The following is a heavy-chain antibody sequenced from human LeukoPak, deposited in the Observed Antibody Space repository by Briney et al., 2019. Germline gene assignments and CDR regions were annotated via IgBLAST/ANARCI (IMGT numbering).Heavy chain of an antibody. CDR2: ISYDGSNK. Sequence: PGRSLRLSCAASGFTFSSYGMHWVRQAPGKGLEWVAVISYDGSNKYYADSVKGRFTISRDNSKNTLYLQMNSLRAEDTAVYYCARGGSYTLDYWGQGTLVTVSS. D-gene: IGHD1-26*01. CDR1: GFTFSSYG. CDR3: ARGGSYTLDY. J-gene: IGHJ4*02. V-gene: IGHV3-30*03.